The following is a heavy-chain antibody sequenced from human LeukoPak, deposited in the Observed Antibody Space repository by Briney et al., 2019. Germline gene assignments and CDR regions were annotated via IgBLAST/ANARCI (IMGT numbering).Heavy chain of an antibody. J-gene: IGHJ4*02. Sequence: GGSLRLSCAASGFTFSSYAMSWVRQAPGKGLEGVSAISGSGGSTYYADSVKGRFTISRDNSKNTLYLQMNSLRAEDTAVYYCAKDAYYGSGSYYPYYFDYWGQGTLVTVSS. D-gene: IGHD3-10*01. CDR1: GFTFSSYA. V-gene: IGHV3-23*01. CDR2: ISGSGGST. CDR3: AKDAYYGSGSYYPYYFDY.